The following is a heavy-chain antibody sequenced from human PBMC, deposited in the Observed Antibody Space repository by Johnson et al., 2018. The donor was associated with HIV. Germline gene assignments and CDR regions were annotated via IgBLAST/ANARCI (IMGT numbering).Heavy chain of an antibody. Sequence: VQLVESGGAVVRPGGSLRLSCAAPGSPFSSIWIGWVRRAPGKGLEWVATIKQEGSGKYYVDSVRGGFPLPRDNAKNSLYLQMNSLRAEDTAVYYCARDEAAVRMVANDAFDIWGQGTMVTVSS. CDR2: IKQEGSGK. J-gene: IGHJ3*02. CDR1: GSPFSSIW. CDR3: ARDEAAVRMVANDAFDI. V-gene: IGHV3-7*05. D-gene: IGHD6-13*01.